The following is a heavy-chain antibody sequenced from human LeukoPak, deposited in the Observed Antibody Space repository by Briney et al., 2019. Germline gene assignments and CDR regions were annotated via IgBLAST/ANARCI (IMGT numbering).Heavy chain of an antibody. J-gene: IGHJ4*02. D-gene: IGHD3-10*01. CDR2: IYTSGST. CDR3: ASLSMVRGVIIKNYFDY. Sequence: SETLSLTCTVSGGSISSGSYYWSWIRQSAGKGLEWIGRIYTSGSTNYNPSLKSRVTMSVGTSKNQFSLKLSSVTAADTAVYYCASLSMVRGVIIKNYFDYWGQGTLVTVSS. V-gene: IGHV4-61*02. CDR1: GGSISSGSYY.